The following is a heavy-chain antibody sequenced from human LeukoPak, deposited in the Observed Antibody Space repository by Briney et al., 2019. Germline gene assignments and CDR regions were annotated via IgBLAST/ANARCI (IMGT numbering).Heavy chain of an antibody. CDR1: GYSISSGYF. CDR3: ASVGGSPSNYFDY. CDR2: IHHSGIT. Sequence: SETLSLTCTVSGYSISSGYFWGWIRQPPEKGLEWIGSIHHSGITNYNPSLKSRVTISVDTSKNQFSLKLSSVTAADTAVYYCASVGGSPSNYFDYWGQGTLVTGSS. J-gene: IGHJ4*02. D-gene: IGHD3-16*01. V-gene: IGHV4-38-2*02.